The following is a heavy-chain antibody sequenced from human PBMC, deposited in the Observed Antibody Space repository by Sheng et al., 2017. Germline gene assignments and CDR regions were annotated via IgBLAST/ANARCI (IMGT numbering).Heavy chain of an antibody. D-gene: IGHD2-21*01. J-gene: IGHJ4*02. CDR1: GFSVNRYH. CDR3: ARGRCDEACYYDD. Sequence: EIQLVESGGGLIQPGGSLRLSCAASGFSVNRYHVNWIRQAPGKGLEWVSTMNSGGDTYYRDSVKGRFTISRDGSTNTVFLQMNSLRAEDTAVYYCARGRCDEACYYDDWGQGTLVAVSS. V-gene: IGHV3-53*01. CDR2: MNSGGDT.